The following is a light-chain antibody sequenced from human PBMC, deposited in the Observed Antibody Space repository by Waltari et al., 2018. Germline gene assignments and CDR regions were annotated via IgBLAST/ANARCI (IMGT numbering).Light chain of an antibody. CDR3: QAWDSSSYV. CDR2: EDR. CDR1: QLGDKY. Sequence: SYELTQSPSVSVSPGQTASITCSGDQLGDKYACWYQQKPGQSPVLVIYEDRKRPSGIPERFSGSNSGNTATLTISGTQAMDEADYYCQAWDSSSYVFGTGTKVTVL. J-gene: IGLJ1*01. V-gene: IGLV3-1*01.